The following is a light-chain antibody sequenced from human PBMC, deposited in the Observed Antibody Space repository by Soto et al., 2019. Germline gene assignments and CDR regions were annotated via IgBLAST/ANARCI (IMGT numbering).Light chain of an antibody. CDR2: GAS. V-gene: IGKV3-20*01. J-gene: IGKJ1*01. CDR1: QSVSSSY. CDR3: QQHGSSPWT. Sequence: EIVLTQSPGTLSLSPGERATLSCRASQSVSSSYLAWYQQKPGQAPRPLIYGASSRAIGIPDRFSGSGSGTDFTLTISRLEPEDFALYYCQQHGSSPWTFGQGTKVEIK.